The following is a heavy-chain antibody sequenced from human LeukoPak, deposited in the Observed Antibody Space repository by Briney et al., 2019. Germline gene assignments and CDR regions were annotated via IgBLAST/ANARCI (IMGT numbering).Heavy chain of an antibody. D-gene: IGHD1-26*01. J-gene: IGHJ4*02. CDR1: GFTFSSYS. Sequence: SLRLSCAASGFTFSSYSMNWVRQPPGKGLEWVSRVSWTGDKVDYADSVKGRFTISRDNAKNSLYLQMHSLRAEDTALYYCAKDIDYGSRSYYGAFDYWGQGVLVTVSS. CDR3: AKDIDYGSRSYYGAFDY. V-gene: IGHV3-9*01. CDR2: VSWTGDKV.